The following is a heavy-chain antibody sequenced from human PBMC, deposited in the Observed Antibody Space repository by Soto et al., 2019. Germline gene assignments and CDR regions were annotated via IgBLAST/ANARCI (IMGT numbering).Heavy chain of an antibody. D-gene: IGHD3-3*01. V-gene: IGHV3-33*06. J-gene: IGHJ3*02. Sequence: PGGSLRLSCAASGFTFSSYVMHWVRQAPGKGLEWVAVIWYDGSNKYYADSVKGRFTISRDNSKNTLYLQMNSLRAEDTAVYYCAKKMGVAVKRSGNAFDIWGQGTMVTVSS. CDR3: AKKMGVAVKRSGNAFDI. CDR2: IWYDGSNK. CDR1: GFTFSSYV.